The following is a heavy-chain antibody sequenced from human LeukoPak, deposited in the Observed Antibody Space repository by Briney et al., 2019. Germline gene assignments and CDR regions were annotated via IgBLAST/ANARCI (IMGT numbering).Heavy chain of an antibody. Sequence: ASVNVSCEASGYTFTGYYMHWVRQAPGQGLEWMGWINPNSGGTNYAQKFQGRVTMTRDTSISTAYMELSRLRSADTAVYYCAREHDRSGYWVHWFDPWGQGTLVTVSS. V-gene: IGHV1-2*02. CDR1: GYTFTGYY. CDR3: AREHDRSGYWVHWFDP. D-gene: IGHD3-22*01. CDR2: INPNSGGT. J-gene: IGHJ5*02.